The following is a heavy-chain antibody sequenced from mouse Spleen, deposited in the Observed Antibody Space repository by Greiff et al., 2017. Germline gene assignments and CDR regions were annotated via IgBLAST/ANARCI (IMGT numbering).Heavy chain of an antibody. J-gene: IGHJ3*01. D-gene: IGHD3-2*02. CDR2: INPSTGGT. CDR1: GYSFTGYY. V-gene: IGHV1-42*01. CDR3: ARSGYAWFAY. Sequence: VQLQQSGPELVKPGASVKISCKASGYSFTGYYMNWVKQSPEKSLEWIGEINPSTGGTTYNQKFKAKATLTVDKSSSTAYMQLKSLTSEDSAVYYCARSGYAWFAYWGQGTLVTVSA.